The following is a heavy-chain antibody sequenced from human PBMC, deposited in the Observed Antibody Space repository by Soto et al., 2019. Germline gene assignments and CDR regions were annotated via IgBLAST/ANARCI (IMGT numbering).Heavy chain of an antibody. Sequence: TSETLSLTCVVSGASVKSHPWSWIRQPPGKGLEWIGYIYYSGSTYYNPSLKSRVTISVDTSKNQFSLKLSSVTAADTAVYYCARVLSEYDAFDIWGQGTMVTVSS. CDR1: GASVKSHP. V-gene: IGHV4-59*02. J-gene: IGHJ3*02. CDR3: ARVLSEYDAFDI. CDR2: IYYSGST. D-gene: IGHD6-6*01.